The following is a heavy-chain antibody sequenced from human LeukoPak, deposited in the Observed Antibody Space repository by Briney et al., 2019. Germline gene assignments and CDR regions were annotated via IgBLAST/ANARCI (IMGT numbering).Heavy chain of an antibody. CDR3: ARGEGTTGTSDY. CDR2: FDPEDGET. J-gene: IGHJ4*02. D-gene: IGHD1-1*01. V-gene: IGHV1-24*01. Sequence: ASVKVSCKVSGYTLTELSMHWVRQAPGKGLEWMGGFDPEDGETIYAQKFQGRVTMTEDTSTDTAYMELSSLRSEDTAVYYCARGEGTTGTSDYWGQGTLVTVSS. CDR1: GYTLTELS.